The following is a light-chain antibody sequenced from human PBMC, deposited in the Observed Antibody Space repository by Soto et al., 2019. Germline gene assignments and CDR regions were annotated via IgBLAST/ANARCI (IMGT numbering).Light chain of an antibody. CDR1: SSDVGAYNH. V-gene: IGLV2-14*01. CDR3: SLYSSNGSLI. Sequence: QSALTQPASVSGSPGQSITISCTGTSSDVGAYNHVAWYQQHPGKAPKFMIYEVSNRPSGAPDRFSGSTSGNTASLTISGLQAEDETDYFCSLYSSNGSLIFGPGTKLTVL. J-gene: IGLJ1*01. CDR2: EVS.